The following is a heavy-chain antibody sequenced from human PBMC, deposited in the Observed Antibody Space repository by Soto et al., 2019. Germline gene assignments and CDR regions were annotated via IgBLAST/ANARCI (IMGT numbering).Heavy chain of an antibody. V-gene: IGHV3-49*03. CDR1: GFTFGDYA. D-gene: IGHD3-3*01. Sequence: GGSMRLSCTASGFTFGDYAMSWFRQAPGKGLEGVSFIRSKAYGGTTEYAASVKGRFTISRDDSKSIAYLQMNSLKTEDTAVYYCTRILMYYDFWSGYMSPYYYYMDVSGKGTTVTVSS. CDR2: IRSKAYGGTT. CDR3: TRILMYYDFWSGYMSPYYYYMDV. J-gene: IGHJ6*03.